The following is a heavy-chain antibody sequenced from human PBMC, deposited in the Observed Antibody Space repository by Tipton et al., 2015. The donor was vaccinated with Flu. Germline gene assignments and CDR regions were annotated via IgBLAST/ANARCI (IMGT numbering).Heavy chain of an antibody. CDR3: ARGRAVAGFRGFDY. CDR2: IYSSGST. V-gene: IGHV4-61*02. CDR1: GGSISSCSYY. J-gene: IGHJ4*02. D-gene: IGHD6-19*01. Sequence: TLSLTCTVSGGSISSCSYYWSCIRQPAGKGLEWIGRIYSSGSTNYNPSRKSRVTISVDTYKNQFSLKLSPVTAADTAVYYCARGRAVAGFRGFDYWGQGTLVTVSS.